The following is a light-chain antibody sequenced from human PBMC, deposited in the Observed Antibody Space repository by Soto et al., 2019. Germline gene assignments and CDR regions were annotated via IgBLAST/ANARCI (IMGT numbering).Light chain of an antibody. V-gene: IGKV3-20*01. Sequence: IGFAQSPVTRSLSPGERATLSCRASKSVSSSYLAWYQQKPGQAPRLLIYGASSRATGIPDRFSGSGSGTDFTLTISRLEPEDFAVYYCQQYGSSPWTFGQGTKVDIK. CDR2: GAS. CDR3: QQYGSSPWT. J-gene: IGKJ1*01. CDR1: KSVSSSY.